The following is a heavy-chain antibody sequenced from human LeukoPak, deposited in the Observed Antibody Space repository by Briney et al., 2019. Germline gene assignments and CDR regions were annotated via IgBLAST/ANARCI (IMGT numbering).Heavy chain of an antibody. CDR2: ISAYNGNT. CDR3: ARAKGSGELLRDWYFDL. J-gene: IGHJ2*01. CDR1: GYTFTSYG. Sequence: ASVKVSCKASGYTFTSYGISWVRQAPGQGLEWMGWISAYNGNTNYAQKLQGRVTMTTDTSTGTAYMELRSLRSEDTAVYYCARAKGSGELLRDWYFDLWGRGTLVTASS. V-gene: IGHV1-18*04. D-gene: IGHD3-10*01.